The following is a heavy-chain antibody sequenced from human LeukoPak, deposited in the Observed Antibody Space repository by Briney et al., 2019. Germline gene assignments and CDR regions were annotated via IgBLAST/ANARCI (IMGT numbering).Heavy chain of an antibody. CDR3: ASVRRGFGDLSKYYSYYYMDV. V-gene: IGHV4-39*07. J-gene: IGHJ6*03. Sequence: SQTLSLTCTVSGGSISSGSYYWSWIRQPPGKGLEWIGEINHSGSTNYNPSLKSRVTISVDTSKNQFSLKLSSVTAADTAVYYCASVRRGFGDLSKYYSYYYMDVWGKGTTVTISS. CDR1: GGSISSGSYY. D-gene: IGHD3-10*01. CDR2: INHSGST.